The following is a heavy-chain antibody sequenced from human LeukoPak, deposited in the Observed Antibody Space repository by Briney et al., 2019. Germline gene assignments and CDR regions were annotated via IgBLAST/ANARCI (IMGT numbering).Heavy chain of an antibody. Sequence: ASVKVSCKASGYTFTSYYMHWVRQAPGQGLEWMGWINPNSGGTNYAQKFQGRVTMTRDTSISTAYMELSRLRSDDTAVYYCARSYDILTGYYLGYWGQGTLVTVSS. CDR2: INPNSGGT. V-gene: IGHV1-2*02. D-gene: IGHD3-9*01. CDR3: ARSYDILTGYYLGY. J-gene: IGHJ4*02. CDR1: GYTFTSYY.